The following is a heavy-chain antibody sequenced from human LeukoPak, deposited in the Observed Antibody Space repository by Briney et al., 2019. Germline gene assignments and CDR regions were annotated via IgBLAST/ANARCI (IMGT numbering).Heavy chain of an antibody. CDR2: INPNSGGT. Sequence: GASVKASCKASGYTFTGYYMHWVRQAPGQGLEWMGWINPNSGGTNYGRVTMTRDTSISTAYMELSRLRSDDTAVYYCARDICSGGSCYSPFDYWGQGTLVTVSS. CDR3: ARDICSGGSCYSPFDY. D-gene: IGHD2-15*01. J-gene: IGHJ4*02. V-gene: IGHV1-2*02. CDR1: GYTFTGYY.